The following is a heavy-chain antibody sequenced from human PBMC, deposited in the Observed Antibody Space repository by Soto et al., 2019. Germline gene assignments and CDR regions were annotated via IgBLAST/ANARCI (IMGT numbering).Heavy chain of an antibody. CDR1: GYTFTSYG. CDR2: ISAYNGNT. D-gene: IGHD3-3*01. CDR3: ASDLVSEGWSGITCYFGMDG. Sequence: RASVKVSCPASGYTFTSYGISWVRQAPAQGLEWMGWISAYNGNTHYAQKLQGRVTMTTDTSTSTAYMDLRNLRPDDTAVYYCASDLVSEGWSGITCYFGMDGWGQGTTVTV. J-gene: IGHJ6*02. V-gene: IGHV1-18*01.